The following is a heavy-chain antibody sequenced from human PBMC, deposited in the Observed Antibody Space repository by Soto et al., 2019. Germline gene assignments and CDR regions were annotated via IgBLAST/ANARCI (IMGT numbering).Heavy chain of an antibody. D-gene: IGHD3-9*01. CDR1: GGTFSSYA. V-gene: IGHV1-69*01. CDR3: ARRYYDLLTGYSESYYFDY. CDR2: IIPIFGTA. Sequence: QVQLVQSGAEVKKPGSSVKVSCKASGGTFSSYAISWVRQAPGQGLEWMGGIIPIFGTANYAQKFQGRVTITADESTSTAYMELRSLRSEDTAVSYCARRYYDLLTGYSESYYFDYWGQGTLVTVSS. J-gene: IGHJ4*02.